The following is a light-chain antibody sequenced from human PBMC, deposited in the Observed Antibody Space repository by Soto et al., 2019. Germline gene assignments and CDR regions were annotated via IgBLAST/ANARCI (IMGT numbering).Light chain of an antibody. J-gene: IGKJ5*01. Sequence: EIQMTQSPSSLSASVGDRVTITCQASQDISNYLNWYQQKPGKAPKLLIYDASTLETGVPSRFSGSGSGTDFTFTISSLQPEDIATYYCQQYDNLPITFGQGTRLEIK. CDR1: QDISNY. CDR2: DAS. V-gene: IGKV1-33*01. CDR3: QQYDNLPIT.